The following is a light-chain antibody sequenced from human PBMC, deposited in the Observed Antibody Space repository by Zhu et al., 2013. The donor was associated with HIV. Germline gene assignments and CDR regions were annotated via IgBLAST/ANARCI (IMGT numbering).Light chain of an antibody. CDR3: QQYYSTPLT. CDR1: QGISTT. V-gene: IGKV1-13*02. Sequence: AIQLTQSPSSLSASIGDRVTITCRASQGISTTLAWYQQKPGKPPKLLLYHASSLETGVPSRFSGSGSGTDFTLTVSSLQAEDVAVYYCQQYYSTPLTFGGGTKVEI. CDR2: HAS. J-gene: IGKJ4*01.